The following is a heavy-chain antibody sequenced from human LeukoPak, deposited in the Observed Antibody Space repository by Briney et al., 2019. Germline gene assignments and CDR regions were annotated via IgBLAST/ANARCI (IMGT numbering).Heavy chain of an antibody. V-gene: IGHV3-48*02. Sequence: GGSLVLSCAASGFTFSSYSMNWVRQAPGKGLEWVSYISSSSSTIYYADSVKGRFTISRDNAKNSLYLQMNSLRDEDTAVYYCARDSNYYDSSACCPIWGQGTMV. CDR3: ARDSNYYDSSACCPI. J-gene: IGHJ3*02. D-gene: IGHD3-22*01. CDR2: ISSSSSTI. CDR1: GFTFSSYS.